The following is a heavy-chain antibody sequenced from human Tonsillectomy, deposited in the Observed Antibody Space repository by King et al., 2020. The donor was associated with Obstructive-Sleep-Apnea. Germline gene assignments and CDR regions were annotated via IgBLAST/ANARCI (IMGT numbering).Heavy chain of an antibody. D-gene: IGHD5-18*01. CDR1: GFTFSRYT. CDR2: ISGTGVYT. V-gene: IGHV3-23*04. CDR3: AKDQLWEKDY. Sequence: VQLVESGGGLIQPGGSLRLSCAASGFTFSRYTMSWVRQAPGKGLEWVSGISGTGVYTYYADSVKGRFTVSRDNSKNTLYLQMNRLGAEDTAIYYCAKDQLWEKDYWGQGTLVTVSS. J-gene: IGHJ4*02.